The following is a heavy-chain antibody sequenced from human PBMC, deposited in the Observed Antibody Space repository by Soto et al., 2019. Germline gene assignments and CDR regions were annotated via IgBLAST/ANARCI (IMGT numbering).Heavy chain of an antibody. CDR3: ARHGLGYCSSTSCPTPRYYYHYGMDV. J-gene: IGHJ6*02. Sequence: QVQLVQSGAEVKKPGSSVKVSCKASGGTFSSYAISWVRQAPGQGLEWMGGIIPIFGTANYAQKFQGRAKIPADEPTRTADMELSSLRAEDTAVYYCARHGLGYCSSTSCPTPRYYYHYGMDVWGQGTTVTVSS. D-gene: IGHD2-2*01. CDR1: GGTFSSYA. CDR2: IIPIFGTA. V-gene: IGHV1-69*01.